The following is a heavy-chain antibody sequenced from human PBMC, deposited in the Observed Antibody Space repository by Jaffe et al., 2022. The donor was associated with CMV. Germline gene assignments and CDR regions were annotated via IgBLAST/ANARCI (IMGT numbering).Heavy chain of an antibody. CDR3: AREGIVGAENWFDP. CDR1: GFTFSSYG. D-gene: IGHD1-26*01. CDR2: IWYDGSNK. J-gene: IGHJ5*02. Sequence: QVQLVESGGGVVQPGRSLRLSCAASGFTFSSYGMHWVRQAPGKGLEWVAVIWYDGSNKYYADSVKGRFTISRDNSKNTLYLQMNSLRAEDTAVYYCAREGIVGAENWFDPWGQGTLVTVSS. V-gene: IGHV3-33*08.